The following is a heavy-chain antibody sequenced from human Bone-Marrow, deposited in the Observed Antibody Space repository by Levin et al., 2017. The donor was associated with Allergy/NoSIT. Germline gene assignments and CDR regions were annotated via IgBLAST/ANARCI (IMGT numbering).Heavy chain of an antibody. CDR1: GFTFSNAW. J-gene: IGHJ4*02. D-gene: IGHD3-3*01. Sequence: PGGSLRLSCAASGFTFSNAWMSWVRQAPGKGLEWVGNIKSKADGGTIYYAAPVKGRFTISRDDSKSTLYLQMISLKTEDTAMYYCTMDEWHWGQGTLVTVSS. V-gene: IGHV3-15*01. CDR3: TMDEWH. CDR2: IKSKADGGTI.